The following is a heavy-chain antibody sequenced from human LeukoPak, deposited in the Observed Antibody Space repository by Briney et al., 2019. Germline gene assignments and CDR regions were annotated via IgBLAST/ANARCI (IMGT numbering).Heavy chain of an antibody. CDR2: IYYSGST. V-gene: IGHV4-59*01. CDR1: GGSISSYY. J-gene: IGHJ5*02. Sequence: PSETLSLTCTVSGGSISSYYWSWIRQPPGKGLEWIGYIYYSGSTNYNPSLKSRVTISVDTSKNQFSLKLSSVTAADTAVYYCARGVGGVFYDYVWGSPSPPRNWFDPWGQGTLVTVSS. D-gene: IGHD3-16*01. CDR3: ARGVGGVFYDYVWGSPSPPRNWFDP.